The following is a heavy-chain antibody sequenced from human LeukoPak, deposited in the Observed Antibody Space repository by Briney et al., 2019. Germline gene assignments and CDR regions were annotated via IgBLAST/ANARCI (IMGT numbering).Heavy chain of an antibody. CDR1: GFTFDDYA. CDR3: AKDLQGEGIFDY. V-gene: IGHV3-9*01. Sequence: GRSLRLSCAASGFTFDDYAMHWVRQAPGKGLGRVSGLCCNSGSIGYADSVKGRVTISRDNAKNSLYLQMNSLGAEDTALYYCAKDLQGEGIFDYWGQGTLVTVSS. D-gene: IGHD3-16*01. J-gene: IGHJ4*02. CDR2: LCCNSGSI.